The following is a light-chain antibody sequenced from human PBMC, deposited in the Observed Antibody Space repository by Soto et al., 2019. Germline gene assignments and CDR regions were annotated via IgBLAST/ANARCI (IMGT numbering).Light chain of an antibody. Sequence: DIQRTQSPSTLSASVGDRVTITCRASQSISSLLAWDQQKPGKAPKLLVYKASSLESGVPSRFSGSGSGTEFTLTISSLQPDDFATYYCPQDNSYWTFGQGTKVEIK. CDR3: PQDNSYWT. CDR2: KAS. V-gene: IGKV1-5*03. CDR1: QSISSL. J-gene: IGKJ1*01.